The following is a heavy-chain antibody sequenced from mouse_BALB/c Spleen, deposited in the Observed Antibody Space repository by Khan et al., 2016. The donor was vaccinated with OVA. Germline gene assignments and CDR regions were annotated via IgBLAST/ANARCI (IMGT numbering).Heavy chain of an antibody. CDR1: GFSFTSYG. CDR3: AKPKCYGYCYFDV. Sequence: QVQLQESGPGLVAPSQSLSITCTVSGFSFTSYGVSWARQPPGKGLEWLGVIWGDGSTNYHSALRSRVSISKDSSKSQVFLKLNSLQTDDTATYYSAKPKCYGYCYFDVWGAWTTVTVSS. J-gene: IGHJ1*01. V-gene: IGHV2-3*01. D-gene: IGHD1-1*01. CDR2: IWGDGST.